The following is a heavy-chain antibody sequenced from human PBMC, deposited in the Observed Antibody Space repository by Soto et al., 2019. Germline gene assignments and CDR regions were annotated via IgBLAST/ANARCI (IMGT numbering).Heavy chain of an antibody. CDR3: ARDQVPGLDAFAI. Sequence: EVQLVESGGGLVKPGGSLRLSCAACGFSFSSYSMNWLRQAPGKGLEWVSSISRSAGNTYYADSVKGRFTISRDNAKNSMYLQMNSLRAEDTAVYYCARDQVPGLDAFAIWGQGTMVTVSS. CDR2: ISRSAGNT. J-gene: IGHJ3*02. V-gene: IGHV3-21*01. CDR1: GFSFSSYS.